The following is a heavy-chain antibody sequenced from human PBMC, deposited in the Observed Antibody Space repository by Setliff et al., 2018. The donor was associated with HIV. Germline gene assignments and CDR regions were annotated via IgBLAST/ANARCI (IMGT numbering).Heavy chain of an antibody. CDR2: INPSGGSA. V-gene: IGHV1-46*01. Sequence: ASVKVSCKASGYTFTRYYLHWVRQAPGQGLEWMGMINPSGGSASYAQKFQGRVTISVDTSNNQFSLRLKSVTAADTAVYFCAQMSISASVYFDYWGQGTLVTVSS. D-gene: IGHD2-21*01. CDR1: GYTFTRYY. J-gene: IGHJ4*02. CDR3: AQMSISASVYFDY.